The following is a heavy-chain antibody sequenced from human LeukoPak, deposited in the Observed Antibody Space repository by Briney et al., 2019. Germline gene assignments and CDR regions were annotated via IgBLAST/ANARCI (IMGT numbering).Heavy chain of an antibody. Sequence: PGRSLRLSCAGSGFIFNNYAMHWVRQPPGKGLEWVSGISWNSGSIDYADSVKGRFTISRDNAKNSLYLQMNSLRAEDTAVYYCARDGVQLWLMSGTEFDYWGQGTLVTVSS. CDR2: ISWNSGSI. D-gene: IGHD5-18*01. V-gene: IGHV3-9*01. J-gene: IGHJ4*02. CDR3: ARDGVQLWLMSGTEFDY. CDR1: GFIFNNYA.